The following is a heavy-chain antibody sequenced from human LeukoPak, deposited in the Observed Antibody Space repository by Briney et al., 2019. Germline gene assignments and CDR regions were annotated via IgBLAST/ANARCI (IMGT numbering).Heavy chain of an antibody. CDR2: IYYSGST. J-gene: IGHJ4*02. CDR3: ARHGSGGSWDYYFDY. Sequence: SETLSLTCTVSGGSISSYYWSWIRQPPGKGLEWIGYIYYSGSTNYNPSLKSRATISVDTSKNQFSLKLSSVTAADTAVYYCARHGSGGSWDYYFDYWGQGTLVTVSS. V-gene: IGHV4-59*08. D-gene: IGHD2-15*01. CDR1: GGSISSYY.